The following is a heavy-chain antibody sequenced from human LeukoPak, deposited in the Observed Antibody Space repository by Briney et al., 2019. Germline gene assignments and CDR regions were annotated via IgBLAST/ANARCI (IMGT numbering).Heavy chain of an antibody. J-gene: IGHJ4*02. CDR3: ARGREIHGGSDTNLDDY. D-gene: IGHD3-10*01. CDR1: GYTFTDYY. Sequence: ASVKVSCRTSGYTFTDYYMHWVRQAPGQGLEWMGWISPRSDDTSYAQKFQGRVTMTRDTSINTVDMDLSGLTSDDTAVFYCARGREIHGGSDTNLDDYWGQGTLVTVSS. V-gene: IGHV1-2*02. CDR2: ISPRSDDT.